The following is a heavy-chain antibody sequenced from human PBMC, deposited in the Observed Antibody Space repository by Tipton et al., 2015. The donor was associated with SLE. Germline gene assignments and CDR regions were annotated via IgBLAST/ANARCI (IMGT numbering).Heavy chain of an antibody. V-gene: IGHV4-34*01. CDR2: IYYNGST. Sequence: TLSLTCAVYGGSFSGYYWGWIRQPPGKGLEWIGSIYYNGSTYYNPSLKSRVTISVDTSKNQFSLKLSSVTAADTAVYYCASSGPDWNDGEGYYYYYYMDVWGKGTTVTVSS. CDR1: GGSFSGYY. D-gene: IGHD1-1*01. CDR3: ASSGPDWNDGEGYYYYYYMDV. J-gene: IGHJ6*03.